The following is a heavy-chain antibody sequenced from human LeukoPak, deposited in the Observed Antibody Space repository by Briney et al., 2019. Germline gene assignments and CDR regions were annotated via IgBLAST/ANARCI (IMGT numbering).Heavy chain of an antibody. V-gene: IGHV1-46*01. CDR3: AREGSIAVAGTEFLSGAFDI. CDR1: GYTFTSYY. J-gene: IGHJ3*02. D-gene: IGHD6-19*01. Sequence: ASVKVSCKASGYTFTSYYMHWVRQAPGQGLEWMGIINPSGGSTSYAQKFQGRVTMTRDMSTSTVYMELSSLRSEDTAVYYCAREGSIAVAGTEFLSGAFDIWGQGTMVTVSS. CDR2: INPSGGST.